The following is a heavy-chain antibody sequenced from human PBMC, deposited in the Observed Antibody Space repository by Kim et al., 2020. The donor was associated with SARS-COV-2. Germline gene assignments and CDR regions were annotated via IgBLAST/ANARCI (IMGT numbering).Heavy chain of an antibody. CDR3: ARDPVRGDDYNFDC. J-gene: IGHJ4*02. D-gene: IGHD3-16*01. Sequence: YHPALKRRVIISLDTSTSQFSLKLSSVTAADTAVYFCARDPVRGDDYNFDCWGQGTLVTVSS. V-gene: IGHV4-39*07.